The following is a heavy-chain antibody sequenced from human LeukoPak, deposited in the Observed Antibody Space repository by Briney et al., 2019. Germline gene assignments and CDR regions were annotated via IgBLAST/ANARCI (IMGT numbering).Heavy chain of an antibody. Sequence: GGSLRLSCAASGFTFSSYGMHWVRQAPGKGPEWVAVISYDGSNKYYADSVKGRFTISRDNSKNTLYLQMNSLRAEDTAVYYCAKEGSGWYFDYWGQGTLVTVSS. V-gene: IGHV3-30*18. CDR3: AKEGSGWYFDY. CDR2: ISYDGSNK. D-gene: IGHD6-19*01. CDR1: GFTFSSYG. J-gene: IGHJ4*02.